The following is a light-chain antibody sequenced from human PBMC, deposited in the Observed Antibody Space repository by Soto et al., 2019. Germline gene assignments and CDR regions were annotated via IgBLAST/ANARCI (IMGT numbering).Light chain of an antibody. CDR2: GAS. V-gene: IGKV3D-15*01. CDR1: QSINSD. Sequence: EIVMTQSPATLSVSPGETTRLSCRASQSINSDVAWYQQKVGQTPRLLIHGASTRATGIAARFSGSGSGTEFTLTISRLEPEDFVVYYCQQYGSSPRTFGQGTKVDIK. CDR3: QQYGSSPRT. J-gene: IGKJ1*01.